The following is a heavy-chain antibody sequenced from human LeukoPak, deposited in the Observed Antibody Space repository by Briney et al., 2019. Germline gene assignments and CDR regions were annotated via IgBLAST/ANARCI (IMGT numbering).Heavy chain of an antibody. CDR3: VSFYETY. CDR2: INSDGSWT. V-gene: IGHV3-74*01. CDR1: GFTFSSYW. D-gene: IGHD2-2*01. Sequence: GGSLRLSCAASGFTFSSYWMHWVRQAPGKGLVWVSHINSDGSWTGYADSVKGRFTISKDNAKNTVYLQMNNLRAEDTAVYYCVSFYETYWGRGTLVTVSS. J-gene: IGHJ4*02.